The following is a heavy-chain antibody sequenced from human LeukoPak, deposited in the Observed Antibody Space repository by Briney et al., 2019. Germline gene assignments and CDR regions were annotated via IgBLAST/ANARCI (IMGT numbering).Heavy chain of an antibody. J-gene: IGHJ6*03. Sequence: PSETLSLTCTVSGGSISSYYWSWIRQPPGKGLEWIGYIYYSGSTNYNPSLKSRVTISVDTSKNQFSLKLSSVTAADTAVYYCASCPIAAAGPGDYYMDVWGKGTTVTVSS. CDR3: ASCPIAAAGPGDYYMDV. D-gene: IGHD6-13*01. V-gene: IGHV4-59*01. CDR1: GGSISSYY. CDR2: IYYSGST.